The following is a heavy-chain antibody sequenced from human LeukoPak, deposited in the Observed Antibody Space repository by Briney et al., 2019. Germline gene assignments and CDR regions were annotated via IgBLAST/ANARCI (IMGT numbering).Heavy chain of an antibody. CDR3: ATYSSLNRREFQY. CDR2: INWNGGST. D-gene: IGHD3-22*01. CDR1: GFTFDDYG. Sequence: GGSLRLSCEASGFTFDDYGMSWVRQAPGKGLEWVSGINWNGGSTGYADSVKGRFTISRDNAKNSLYLQMNSLRAEDTAVYYCATYSSLNRREFQYWGQGTLLTVSS. J-gene: IGHJ1*01. V-gene: IGHV3-20*04.